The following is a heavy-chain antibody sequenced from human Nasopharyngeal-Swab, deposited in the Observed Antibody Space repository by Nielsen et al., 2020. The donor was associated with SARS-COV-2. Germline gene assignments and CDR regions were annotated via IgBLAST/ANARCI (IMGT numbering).Heavy chain of an antibody. CDR2: ISGSGGST. J-gene: IGHJ4*02. Sequence: GESLKISCAASGFTFSSYAMRWVRQAPGKGLEWVSAISGSGGSTYYADSVKGRFTISRDNSKNTLYLQMNSLRAEDTAVYYCAKDARYDFWSGYYFDYWGQGTLVTVSS. CDR1: GFTFSSYA. D-gene: IGHD3-3*01. CDR3: AKDARYDFWSGYYFDY. V-gene: IGHV3-23*01.